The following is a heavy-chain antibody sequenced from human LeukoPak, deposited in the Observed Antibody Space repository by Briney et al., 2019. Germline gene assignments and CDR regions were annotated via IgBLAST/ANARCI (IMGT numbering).Heavy chain of an antibody. CDR2: ISTTTSYI. J-gene: IGHJ3*02. Sequence: GGSLRLSCGASGFSFSSYSMNWVRQAPGKGLEWVSSISTTTSYIYYADSVKGRFTISRDNAKNSLYLQMNSLRAEDTAVYYCARDQGQWLVEDAFDIWGQGTMVTVSS. CDR1: GFSFSSYS. V-gene: IGHV3-21*01. D-gene: IGHD6-19*01. CDR3: ARDQGQWLVEDAFDI.